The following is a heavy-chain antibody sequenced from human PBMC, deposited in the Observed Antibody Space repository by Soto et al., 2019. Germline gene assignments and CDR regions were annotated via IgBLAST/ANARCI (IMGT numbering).Heavy chain of an antibody. V-gene: IGHV4-39*07. CDR1: GGSISSSSYY. CDR3: ARANLNSSSSWYMVWFDP. Sequence: SETLSLTCTVSGGSISSSSYYWGWIRQPPGKGLEWIGSIYYSGSTYYNPSLKSRVTISVDTSKNQFSLKLSSVTAADTAVYYCARANLNSSSSWYMVWFDPWGQGTLVTVSS. J-gene: IGHJ5*02. CDR2: IYYSGST. D-gene: IGHD6-13*01.